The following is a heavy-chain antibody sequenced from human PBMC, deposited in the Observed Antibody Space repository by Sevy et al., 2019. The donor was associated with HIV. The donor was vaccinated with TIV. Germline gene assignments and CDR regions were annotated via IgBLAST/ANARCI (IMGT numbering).Heavy chain of an antibody. CDR1: GYSFTSYW. J-gene: IGHJ3*02. D-gene: IGHD1-1*01. CDR2: IYPGDSDT. V-gene: IGHV5-51*01. CDR3: AIRELDPDDAIDI. Sequence: GESLKISCKGSGYSFTSYWIGWVRQMPGKGLEWMGIIYPGDSDTSYSPSFQGQVTISADKSISTAYLQWSSLKASDTAMYYCAIRELDPDDAIDIWGQGTMVTVSS.